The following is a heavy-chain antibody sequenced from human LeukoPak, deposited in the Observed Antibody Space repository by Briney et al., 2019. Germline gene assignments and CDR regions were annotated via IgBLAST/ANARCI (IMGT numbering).Heavy chain of an antibody. CDR1: GFTFSSYE. J-gene: IGHJ3*02. V-gene: IGHV3-48*03. CDR2: ISSSGSTI. Sequence: GGSLRLSCAASGFTFSSYEMNWVRQAPGKGLEWVSYISSSGSTIYYADSVKGRFTISRDNAKNSLYLQMNSLRAEDTAVYYCARRGAATDSFDIWGQGTMVTVSS. D-gene: IGHD1-26*01. CDR3: ARRGAATDSFDI.